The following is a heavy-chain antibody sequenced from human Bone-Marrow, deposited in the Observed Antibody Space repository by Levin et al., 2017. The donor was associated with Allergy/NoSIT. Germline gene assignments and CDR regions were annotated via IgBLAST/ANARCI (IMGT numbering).Heavy chain of an antibody. CDR3: VKDEGYCSGSTCVRGHDY. CDR2: INRDGSII. CDR1: GFTFSSYW. D-gene: IGHD2-15*01. V-gene: IGHV3-74*01. J-gene: IGHJ4*02. Sequence: GGSLRLSCAASGFTFSSYWMHWVRQAPGKGLVWVSRINRDGSIINYADSVEGRFTISRDNAGNTLFLQMNSLRVEDTAVYYCVKDEGYCSGSTCVRGHDYWGQGTLVTVSS.